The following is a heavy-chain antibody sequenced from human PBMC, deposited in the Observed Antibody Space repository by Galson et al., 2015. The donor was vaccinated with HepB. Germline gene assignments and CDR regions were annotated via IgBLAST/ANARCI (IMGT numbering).Heavy chain of an antibody. Sequence: SVKVSCKASGYTFTSYHMHWVRQAPGQGLEWMGIINPSGGSTSYAQKFQGRVTMTRDTSTSTVYMELSSLRSEDTAVYYCARDLRGGCSSTSCYSYYYYGMDVWGQGTTVTVSS. V-gene: IGHV1-46*01. J-gene: IGHJ6*02. CDR3: ARDLRGGCSSTSCYSYYYYGMDV. D-gene: IGHD2-2*01. CDR1: GYTFTSYH. CDR2: INPSGGST.